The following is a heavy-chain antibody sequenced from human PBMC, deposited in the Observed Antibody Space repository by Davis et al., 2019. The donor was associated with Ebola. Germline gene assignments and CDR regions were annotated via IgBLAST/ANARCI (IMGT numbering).Heavy chain of an antibody. Sequence: PGGSLRLSCAASGLSISHTYMTWVRQAPGKGLEWVSGIHTDGTTYYPDSVKGRFLISRDNSKNMLYLQMNSLRAEDTAIYYCARDPGHGSGIVSFDPWGQGSLVTVSA. V-gene: IGHV3-53*01. CDR3: ARDPGHGSGIVSFDP. CDR2: IHTDGTT. CDR1: GLSISHTY. D-gene: IGHD3-10*01. J-gene: IGHJ5*02.